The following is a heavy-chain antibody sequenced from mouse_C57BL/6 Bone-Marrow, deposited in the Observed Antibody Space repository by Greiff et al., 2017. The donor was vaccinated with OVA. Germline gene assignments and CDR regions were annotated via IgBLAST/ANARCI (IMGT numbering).Heavy chain of an antibody. D-gene: IGHD1-1*01. Sequence: VQLQQPGAELVKPGASVKMSCKASGYTFTSYWITWVKQRPGQGLEWIGDIYPGSGSTNYNEKFKSKATLTVDTSSSTAYMQLSSLTSEDSAVYYCVITTVVAHYFDYWDQGTTLTVSS. CDR3: VITTVVAHYFDY. CDR2: IYPGSGST. V-gene: IGHV1-55*01. CDR1: GYTFTSYW. J-gene: IGHJ2*01.